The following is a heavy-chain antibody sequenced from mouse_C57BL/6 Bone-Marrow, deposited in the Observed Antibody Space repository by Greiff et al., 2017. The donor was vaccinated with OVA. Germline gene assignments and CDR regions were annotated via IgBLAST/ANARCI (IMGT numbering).Heavy chain of an antibody. J-gene: IGHJ1*03. CDR1: GFTFSDYG. CDR2: ISNLAYSI. CDR3: ARQGYRYWYFDV. V-gene: IGHV5-15*01. Sequence: EVQGVESGGGLVQPGGSLKLSCAASGFTFSDYGMAWVRQAPRKGPEWVAFISNLAYSIYYADTVTGRFTISRENAKNTLYLEMSSLRSEDTAMYYCARQGYRYWYFDVWGTGTTVTVSS. D-gene: IGHD2-14*01.